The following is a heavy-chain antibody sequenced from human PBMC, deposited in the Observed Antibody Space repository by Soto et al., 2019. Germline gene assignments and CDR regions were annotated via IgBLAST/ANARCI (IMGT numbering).Heavy chain of an antibody. CDR1: GGSISSYF. V-gene: IGHV4-59*01. CDR2: VYNSGST. J-gene: IGHJ6*02. Sequence: SETLSLTCIVSGGSISSYFWNWVRQPPGKAPEWIGYVYNSGSTTYSPSLKSRVTISVDTSKNQFSLKLTSVTAADTAVYYCRRSSRYSTDVWGQGITVTVSS. D-gene: IGHD6-19*01. CDR3: RRSSRYSTDV.